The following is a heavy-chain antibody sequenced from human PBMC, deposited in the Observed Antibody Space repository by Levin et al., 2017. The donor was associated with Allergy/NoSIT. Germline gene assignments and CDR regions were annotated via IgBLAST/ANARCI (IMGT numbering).Heavy chain of an antibody. Sequence: LSLTCAASGFTFSDHYMDWVRQAPGKGLEWVGRIRNKANSYTTEYAASVKGRFTISRDDSKNSLYLQMNSLKTEDTAVYYCARDLREGDYWGQGTLVTVSS. CDR2: IRNKANSYTT. V-gene: IGHV3-72*01. CDR1: GFTFSDHY. CDR3: ARDLREGDY. D-gene: IGHD3-16*01. J-gene: IGHJ4*02.